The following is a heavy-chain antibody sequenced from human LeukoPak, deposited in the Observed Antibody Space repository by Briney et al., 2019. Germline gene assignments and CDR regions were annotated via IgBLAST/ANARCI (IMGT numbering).Heavy chain of an antibody. CDR1: GGSFSGYY. J-gene: IGHJ4*02. CDR2: INHTGST. D-gene: IGHD4-17*01. V-gene: IGHV4-34*01. CDR3: ARAITVTPDY. Sequence: PSETLSLTCAVYGGSFSGYYWTWIRQPPGKGLEWIGEINHTGSTNYNPSLKSRVTISVDTSKNQFSLELSSVTAADTAVYYCARAITVTPDYWGQGTLVTVSS.